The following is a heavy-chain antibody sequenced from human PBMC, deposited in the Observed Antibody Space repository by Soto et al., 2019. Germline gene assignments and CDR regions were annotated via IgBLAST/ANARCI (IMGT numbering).Heavy chain of an antibody. CDR2: IKSKTDGGTT. D-gene: IGHD5-18*01. Sequence: LRLSCAASGFTFSNAWMSWVRQAPGKGLEWVGRIKSKTDGGTTDYAAPVKGRFTISRDDSKNTLYLQMNSLKTEDTAVYYCTTGGIGDKIQLWYTGNYYYYGMDVWGQGTTVTVS. V-gene: IGHV3-15*01. CDR3: TTGGIGDKIQLWYTGNYYYYGMDV. J-gene: IGHJ6*02. CDR1: GFTFSNAW.